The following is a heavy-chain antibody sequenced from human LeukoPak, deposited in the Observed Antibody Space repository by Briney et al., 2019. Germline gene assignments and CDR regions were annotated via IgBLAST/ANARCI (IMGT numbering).Heavy chain of an antibody. D-gene: IGHD3-9*01. V-gene: IGHV5-51*01. CDR2: IYPGDSDT. Sequence: GESLKISCKGSGYSFTSYWIGWVRQMPGKGLGWMGIIYPGDSDTRYSPSFQGQVTISADKSISTAYLQWSSLKASDTAMYYCARRARPYYDILHLDYWGQGTLVTVSS. J-gene: IGHJ4*02. CDR1: GYSFTSYW. CDR3: ARRARPYYDILHLDY.